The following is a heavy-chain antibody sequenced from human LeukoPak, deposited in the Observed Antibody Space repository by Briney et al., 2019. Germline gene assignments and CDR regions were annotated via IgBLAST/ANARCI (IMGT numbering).Heavy chain of an antibody. Sequence: ASVKVSCKASGYTFTSYGISWVRQAPGQGLEWMGGIIPIFGTANYAQKFQGRVTITTDESTSTAYMELSSLRSEDTAVYYCAREGDFNGSGRGDSWGQGTLVTVSS. CDR2: IIPIFGTA. J-gene: IGHJ4*02. D-gene: IGHD3-10*01. V-gene: IGHV1-69*05. CDR1: GYTFTSYG. CDR3: AREGDFNGSGRGDS.